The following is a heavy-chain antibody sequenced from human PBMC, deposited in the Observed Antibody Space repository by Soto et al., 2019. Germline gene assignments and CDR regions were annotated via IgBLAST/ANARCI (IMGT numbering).Heavy chain of an antibody. CDR2: INHSGST. Sequence: SETLSLTCAVYGGSFSCYYWSWIRQPPGKGLEWIGEINHSGSTNYNPSLKSRVTISVDTSKNQFSLKLSSVTAADTAVYYCARGHGLLWFGELLGKYYYYGMDVWGQGTTVTVSS. V-gene: IGHV4-34*01. CDR1: GGSFSCYY. D-gene: IGHD3-10*01. J-gene: IGHJ6*02. CDR3: ARGHGLLWFGELLGKYYYYGMDV.